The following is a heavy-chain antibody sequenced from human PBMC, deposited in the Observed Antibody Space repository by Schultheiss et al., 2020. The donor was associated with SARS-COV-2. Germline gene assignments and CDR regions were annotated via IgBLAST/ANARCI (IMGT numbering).Heavy chain of an antibody. CDR1: GGSISSYY. CDR2: IYYSRST. CDR3: ARDASGWGWFDP. Sequence: SETLSLTCTVSGGSISSYYWSWIRQPPGKGLEWIGYIYYSRSTNYNPSLKSRVTMSVDTSKNQFSLKLSSVTAADTAVYYCARDASGWGWFDPCGQGTLVTVSS. D-gene: IGHD6-19*01. V-gene: IGHV4-59*01. J-gene: IGHJ5*02.